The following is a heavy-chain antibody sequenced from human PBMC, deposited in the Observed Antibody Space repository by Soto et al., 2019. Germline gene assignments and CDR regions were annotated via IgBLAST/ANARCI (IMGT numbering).Heavy chain of an antibody. CDR2: IYYSGST. V-gene: IGHV4-39*01. Sequence: SETLSLTCTVSGGSISSSSYYWGWIRQPPGKGLEWIGSIYYSGSTYYNPSLKSRVTISVDTSKNQFSLKLSSVTAADTAVYYCARLGITIFDYYYGMDVWGQGTTVTAP. CDR3: ARLGITIFDYYYGMDV. J-gene: IGHJ6*02. D-gene: IGHD3-3*01. CDR1: GGSISSSSYY.